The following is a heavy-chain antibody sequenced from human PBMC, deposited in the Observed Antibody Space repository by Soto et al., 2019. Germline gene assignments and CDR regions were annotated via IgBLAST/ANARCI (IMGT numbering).Heavy chain of an antibody. CDR3: ARDRGVGDGYSFGVFDL. CDR1: GGTFSSHA. V-gene: IGHV1-69*01. D-gene: IGHD5-18*01. J-gene: IGHJ4*02. CDR2: IIPMFGTP. Sequence: QVKLVQSGAEVKKPGSSVRVSCKASGGTFSSHAFTWVRQAPGQGLEWMGGIIPMFGTPNYAQKFQGRLTITAESGTSYMELRSLRAEDTAVFFCARDRGVGDGYSFGVFDLWGQGTLVTVSS.